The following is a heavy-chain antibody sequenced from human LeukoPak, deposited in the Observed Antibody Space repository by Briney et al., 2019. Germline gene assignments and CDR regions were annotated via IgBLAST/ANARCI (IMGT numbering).Heavy chain of an antibody. CDR2: VSDSNGST. Sequence: PGGSLRLSCAASGFTFSNYAMSWVRQAAGQGLEWVSSVSDSNGSTYYADSVKGRFTISRDNSKNRLYLQMNSLRAEDTAVYYCAKPPHGQWLAFDYWGQGTLVTVS. D-gene: IGHD6-19*01. CDR3: AKPPHGQWLAFDY. J-gene: IGHJ4*02. CDR1: GFTFSNYA. V-gene: IGHV3-23*01.